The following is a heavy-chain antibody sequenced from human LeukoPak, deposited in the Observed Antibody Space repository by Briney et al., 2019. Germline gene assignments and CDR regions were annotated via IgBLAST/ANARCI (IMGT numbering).Heavy chain of an antibody. Sequence: SETLSLTCTVSGGSTSSYYWSWIRQPPGKGLEWIGYIYYSGSTNYNPSLKSRVTISVDTSKNQFSLKLSSVTAADTAVYYCARGITTFNYWGQGTLVTVSS. CDR1: GGSTSSYY. CDR3: ARGITTFNY. CDR2: IYYSGST. D-gene: IGHD4-11*01. J-gene: IGHJ4*02. V-gene: IGHV4-59*01.